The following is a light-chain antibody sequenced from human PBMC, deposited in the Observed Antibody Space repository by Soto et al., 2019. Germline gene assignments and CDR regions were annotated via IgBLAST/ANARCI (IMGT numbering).Light chain of an antibody. V-gene: IGKV1-5*03. J-gene: IGKJ1*01. CDR2: KAS. Sequence: DIQMTQSPSSLSASVGDRVXIXXXASQTISSWLAWYQQKPGKAPKLLIYKASTLKSGVPSRFSGSGSGTEFTLTISSLQPDDFATYYCQHYNSYSEAFGQGTKVDIK. CDR3: QHYNSYSEA. CDR1: QTISSW.